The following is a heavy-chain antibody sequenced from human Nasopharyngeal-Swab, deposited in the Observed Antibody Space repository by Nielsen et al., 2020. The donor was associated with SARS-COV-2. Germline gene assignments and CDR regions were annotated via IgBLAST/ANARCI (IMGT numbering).Heavy chain of an antibody. CDR1: GFSLSYARMG. D-gene: IGHD6-19*01. CDR3: ARVRGSGWYWWFDP. Sequence: SGPTLVKPTETLTLTCTVSGFSLSYARMGVSWIRQPPGKALEWLAHIFSNDEKSYSTSLKSRLTISKDTSKSQVVLTMTNMDPVDTATYYCARVRGSGWYWWFDPWGQGTLVTVSS. V-gene: IGHV2-26*01. CDR2: IFSNDEK. J-gene: IGHJ5*02.